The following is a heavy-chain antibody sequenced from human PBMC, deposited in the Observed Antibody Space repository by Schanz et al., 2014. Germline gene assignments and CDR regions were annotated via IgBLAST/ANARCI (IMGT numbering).Heavy chain of an antibody. Sequence: QVQLVQSGAEVKKPGASVKVSCKASGYTFTSDSMHWVRQAPGQGLEWMGMINPSGGSTTYAQQFQGRVTFTADKSTSTAYMELSSLRYEDTALYYCARGTMPGTFDIWGQGTMVTASS. CDR2: INPSGGST. V-gene: IGHV1-46*01. CDR3: ARGTMPGTFDI. CDR1: GYTFTSDS. J-gene: IGHJ3*02. D-gene: IGHD2-2*01.